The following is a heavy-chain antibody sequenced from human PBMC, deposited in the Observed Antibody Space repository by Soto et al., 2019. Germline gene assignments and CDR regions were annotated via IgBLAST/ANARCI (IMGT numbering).Heavy chain of an antibody. CDR3: ARLNGYCISTNCHGYYGMDV. CDR2: IYYSVST. CDR1: GDSISSYY. D-gene: IGHD2-2*03. Sequence: SETLSLTCAVSGDSISSYYCMWIRQPPGKGLEWIGYIYYSVSTNYNPSLKSRVTISVDTSKNEFSLRLSSVTAADTAVYYCARLNGYCISTNCHGYYGMDVWGQGTTVTVSS. V-gene: IGHV4-59*08. J-gene: IGHJ6*02.